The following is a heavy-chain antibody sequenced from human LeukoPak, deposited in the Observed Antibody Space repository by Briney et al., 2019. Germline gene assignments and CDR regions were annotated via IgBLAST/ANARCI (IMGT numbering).Heavy chain of an antibody. CDR3: ASNPLDYYDSSGPKADYYYGMDV. V-gene: IGHV1-69*13. CDR2: IIPIFGTA. Sequence: SVTVSCKASGGTFSSYAISWVRQAPGQGLEWMGGIIPIFGTANYAQKFQGRVTITADESTSTAYMELSSLRSEDTAVYYCASNPLDYYDSSGPKADYYYGMDVWGQGTTVTVSS. J-gene: IGHJ6*02. D-gene: IGHD3-22*01. CDR1: GGTFSSYA.